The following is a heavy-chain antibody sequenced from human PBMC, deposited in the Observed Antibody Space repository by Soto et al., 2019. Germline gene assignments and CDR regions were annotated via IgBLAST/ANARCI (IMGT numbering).Heavy chain of an antibody. D-gene: IGHD1-1*01. CDR1: GGSIKSYS. Sequence: QVQLQESGPGLVKPSETLSLICSVSGGSIKSYSWSWIRQPPGKGLEWIGYISDSGSSTYSPSLKSRLTISVDASKNQVSLNLTSVTAADTAVYYCARVWRRGWHFDLWGRGTLATVSA. CDR2: ISDSGSS. CDR3: ARVWRRGWHFDL. J-gene: IGHJ2*01. V-gene: IGHV4-59*01.